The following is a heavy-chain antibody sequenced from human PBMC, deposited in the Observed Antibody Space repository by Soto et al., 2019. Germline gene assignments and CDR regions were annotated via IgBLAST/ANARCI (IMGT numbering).Heavy chain of an antibody. J-gene: IGHJ3*01. CDR2: LYHSGDT. Sequence: QAQLQESGPGLVRPSGTLSLTCTVSRFSVTNNKYWNWVRQSPGKALEGIGELYHSGDTYYNPSLSGRAGMSMGQSNNKISLNSTSLTAADTAVYYCARDSRYCPDGGCSIMRDAFDFWGQGTLVTVSS. CDR3: ARDSRYCPDGGCSIMRDAFDF. D-gene: IGHD2-15*01. CDR1: RFSVTNNKY. V-gene: IGHV4-4*02.